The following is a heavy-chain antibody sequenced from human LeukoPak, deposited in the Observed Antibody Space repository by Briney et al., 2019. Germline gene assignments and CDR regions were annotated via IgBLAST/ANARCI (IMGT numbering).Heavy chain of an antibody. CDR1: GFTFSSYA. D-gene: IGHD4-17*01. CDR2: ISGSGGST. J-gene: IGHJ4*02. CDR3: AREVGYGDPSDY. Sequence: GGSLRLSCAASGFTFSSYAMSWVRQAPGKGLEWVSAISGSGGSTYYADSVKGRFTISGDNAKNSLYLQMNSLRAEDTAVYYCAREVGYGDPSDYWGQGTLVTVSS. V-gene: IGHV3-23*01.